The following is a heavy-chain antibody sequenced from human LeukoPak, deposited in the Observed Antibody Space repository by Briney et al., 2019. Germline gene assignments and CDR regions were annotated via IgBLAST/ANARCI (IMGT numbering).Heavy chain of an antibody. CDR1: GGGGSISSHY. CDR2: IYFTGTI. J-gene: IGHJ4*02. V-gene: IGHV4-4*07. Sequence: SETLTLTCTVSGGGGSISSHYWSWIRQPAGKGLEWIGRIYFTGTITYNPSLESRVTMSIDTSKNQFSLKLNSLTAADTAVYYCAKVAKYYYGSETYFFFDHWGQGTLVTVSS. CDR3: AKVAKYYYGSETYFFFDH. D-gene: IGHD3-10*01.